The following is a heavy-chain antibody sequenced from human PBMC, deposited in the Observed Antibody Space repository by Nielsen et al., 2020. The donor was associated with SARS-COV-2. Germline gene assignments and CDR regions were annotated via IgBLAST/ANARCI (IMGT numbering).Heavy chain of an antibody. CDR1: GFTFRSYS. V-gene: IGHV3-48*04. CDR3: ARDPGDYVDY. CDR2: ISSSSSTI. Sequence: GGSLRLSCAASGFTFRSYSMNWVRQAPGKGLEWVSYISSSSSTIYYADSVKGRFTISRDNAKNSLYLQMNSLRAEDTAVYNCARDPGDYVDYWGQGTLVTVSS. J-gene: IGHJ4*02.